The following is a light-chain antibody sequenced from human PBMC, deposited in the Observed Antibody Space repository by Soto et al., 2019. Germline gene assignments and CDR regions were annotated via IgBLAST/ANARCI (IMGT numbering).Light chain of an antibody. V-gene: IGKV3-15*01. CDR2: AAS. CDR1: QSVSTN. J-gene: IGKJ5*01. CDR3: QQYKNWPPGA. Sequence: EIVMTQSPVTLSVSPGERVTLSCRASQSVSTNLAWYQQKSGQAPRLLIYAASTRVTGSPARFSGSGSGTEFTLPISSLQSEDFAIYYCQQYKNWPPGAFGQGTRLDIK.